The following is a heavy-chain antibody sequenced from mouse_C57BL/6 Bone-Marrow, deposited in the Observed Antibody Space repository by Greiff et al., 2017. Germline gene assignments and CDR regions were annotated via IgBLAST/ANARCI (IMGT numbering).Heavy chain of an antibody. J-gene: IGHJ2*01. Sequence: QVQLQQSGAELARPGASVKLSCKASGYTFTSYGISWVKQRTGQGLEWIGEIYPRSGNTYYNEKFKGKATLTADKSSSTAYMELRSLTSEDSAVYFCARLIYYDYDGGGFDYWGQGTTLTVSS. CDR1: GYTFTSYG. V-gene: IGHV1-81*01. D-gene: IGHD2-4*01. CDR3: ARLIYYDYDGGGFDY. CDR2: IYPRSGNT.